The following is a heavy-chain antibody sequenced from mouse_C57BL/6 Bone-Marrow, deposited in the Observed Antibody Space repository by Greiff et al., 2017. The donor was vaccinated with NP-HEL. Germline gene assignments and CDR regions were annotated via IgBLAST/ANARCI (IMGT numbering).Heavy chain of an antibody. Sequence: EVQLQQSGAELVRPGASVKLSCTASGFNIKDYYMHWVKQRPEQGLEWIGRIDPEDGDTEYAPKFQGKATMTADTSSNTAYLQLSSLTSEDTAVYYCTTWLRRWDWYFDVWGTGTTVTVSS. D-gene: IGHD2-2*01. J-gene: IGHJ1*03. V-gene: IGHV14-1*01. CDR3: TTWLRRWDWYFDV. CDR1: GFNIKDYY. CDR2: IDPEDGDT.